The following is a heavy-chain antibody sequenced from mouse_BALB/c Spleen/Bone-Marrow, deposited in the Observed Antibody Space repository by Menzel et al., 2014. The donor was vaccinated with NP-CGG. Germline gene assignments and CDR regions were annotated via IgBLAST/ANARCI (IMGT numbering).Heavy chain of an antibody. J-gene: IGHJ1*01. Sequence: VQLQQSGGGLVQPGGSLKLSCAASGFDFSRYWMTWVRQAPGKGLEWIGEINPDSSTINYTPSLKDKFIISRDNAKNTLYLQMRKVRSEDTALYYCARPGYYGYQDVWGAGTTVTVSS. D-gene: IGHD1-2*01. V-gene: IGHV4-1*02. CDR3: ARPGYYGYQDV. CDR2: INPDSSTI. CDR1: GFDFSRYW.